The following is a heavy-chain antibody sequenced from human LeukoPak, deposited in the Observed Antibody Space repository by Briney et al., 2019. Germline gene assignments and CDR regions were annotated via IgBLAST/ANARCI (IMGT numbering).Heavy chain of an antibody. D-gene: IGHD6-13*01. CDR1: GFTVSSNY. CDR2: IYSSGST. V-gene: IGHV3-66*01. J-gene: IGHJ4*02. Sequence: GGSLRLSCAASGFTVSSNYMSWVRQAPGKGLEWVSVIYSSGSTYYADSVKGRFTISRDNSKNTLYLQMNSLRAEDTAVYYCAKTGWQQLEKHWGQGTLVTVSS. CDR3: AKTGWQQLEKH.